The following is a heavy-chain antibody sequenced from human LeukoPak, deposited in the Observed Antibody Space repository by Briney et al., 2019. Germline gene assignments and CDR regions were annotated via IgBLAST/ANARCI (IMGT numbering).Heavy chain of an antibody. D-gene: IGHD2-2*01. CDR2: INPNSGGT. J-gene: IGHJ4*02. CDR1: GYTFTGYY. CDR3: ARAGKAGRYCSSTSCYSDY. Sequence: GASVKVSCKASGYTFTGYYMHWVRQALGQGLEWMGWINPNSGGTNYAQKFQGRVTMTRDTSTSTVYMELSSLRSEDTAVYYCARAGKAGRYCSSTSCYSDYWGQGTLVTVSS. V-gene: IGHV1-2*02.